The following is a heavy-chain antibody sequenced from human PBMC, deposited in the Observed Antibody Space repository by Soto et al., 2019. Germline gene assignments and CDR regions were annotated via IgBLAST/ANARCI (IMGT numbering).Heavy chain of an antibody. J-gene: IGHJ3*01. CDR3: ARRYGSALDF. CDR1: GGSISSSSYY. Sequence: SETLSLTCTVSGGSISSSSYYWGWILQPPGKGLEWIGSIYYSGSTYYNPSLKSRVTISVDTSKNQFSLKLSSVTAADTAVYCCARRYGSALDFWGQGTMVTVS. CDR2: IYYSGST. D-gene: IGHD3-10*01. V-gene: IGHV4-39*07.